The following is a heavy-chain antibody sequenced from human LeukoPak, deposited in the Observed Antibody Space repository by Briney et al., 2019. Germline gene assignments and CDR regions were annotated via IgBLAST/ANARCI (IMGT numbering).Heavy chain of an antibody. V-gene: IGHV3-11*04. CDR1: GFTFSDYY. CDR2: ISSSGSTI. CDR3: ARETPTDYYDSGGPLDY. J-gene: IGHJ4*02. Sequence: GGSLRLSCAASGFTFSDYYMSWIRQAPGKGLEWVSYISSSGSTIYYADSVKGRFTISRDNAKNSLYLQMNSLRAEDTAVYYCARETPTDYYDSGGPLDYWGQGTLVTVSS. D-gene: IGHD3-22*01.